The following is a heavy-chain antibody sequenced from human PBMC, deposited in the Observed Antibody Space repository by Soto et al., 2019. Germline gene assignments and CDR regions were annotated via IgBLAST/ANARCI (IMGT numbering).Heavy chain of an antibody. CDR1: GFTFSDYY. Sequence: GGALRLSFAASGFTFSDYYMSLIRPAPGKGLEWVSYISSIGSTTYYADSVKGRSTISRDKAKNSLYLQMNSLRAEDTAVYYCARPYPNMDWFDPWGQGTLVTVSS. D-gene: IGHD2-21*01. CDR3: ARPYPNMDWFDP. V-gene: IGHV3-11*01. J-gene: IGHJ5*02. CDR2: ISSIGSTT.